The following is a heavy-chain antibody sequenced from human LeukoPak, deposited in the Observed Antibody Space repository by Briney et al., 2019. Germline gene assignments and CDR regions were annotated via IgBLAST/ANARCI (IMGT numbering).Heavy chain of an antibody. V-gene: IGHV4-34*01. Sequence: MTSETLSLTCAVYGVSFSGYYWSWIRQPPGKGLEWIGEINHSGSTNYNPSLKSRVTISVDTSKNQFSLKLSSVTAADTAVYYCARGWGYYDYVWGSYRLQLFDYWGQGTLVTVSS. J-gene: IGHJ4*02. CDR2: INHSGST. CDR3: ARGWGYYDYVWGSYRLQLFDY. D-gene: IGHD3-16*02. CDR1: GVSFSGYY.